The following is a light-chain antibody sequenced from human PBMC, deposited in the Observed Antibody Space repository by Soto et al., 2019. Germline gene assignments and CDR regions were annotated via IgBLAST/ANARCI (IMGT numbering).Light chain of an antibody. J-gene: IGLJ1*01. CDR1: SSDVGAYDL. V-gene: IGLV2-14*03. CDR2: DVS. CDR3: TSYEGGGRYV. Sequence: QAVLTQPASVSGSPGQSVTISCTGTSSDVGAYDLVSWYQQYPGKAPKLMIYDVSNRPSGVSNRFSGSKSGNTASLTISGLQAEDEADYYCCTSYEGGGRYVFGTGTKLTVL.